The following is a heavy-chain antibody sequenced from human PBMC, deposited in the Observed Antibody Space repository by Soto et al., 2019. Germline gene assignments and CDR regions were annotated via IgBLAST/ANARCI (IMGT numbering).Heavy chain of an antibody. Sequence: ASVKVSCKASGYTFTGYYMHWVRQAPGQGLEWMGWINPNSGGTNYAQKFQGRVTMTRDTSISTAYRELSRLRSDDTAVYYCARLRLGELSLGLWMCRTYYYGMDVWGQGTTVTVSS. D-gene: IGHD3-16*02. CDR2: INPNSGGT. V-gene: IGHV1-2*02. CDR3: ARLRLGELSLGLWMCRTYYYGMDV. J-gene: IGHJ6*02. CDR1: GYTFTGYY.